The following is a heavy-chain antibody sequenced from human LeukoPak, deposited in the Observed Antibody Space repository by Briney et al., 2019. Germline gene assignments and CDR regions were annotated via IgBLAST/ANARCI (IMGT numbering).Heavy chain of an antibody. V-gene: IGHV3-30*18. J-gene: IGHJ4*02. CDR1: GFTFSSYG. CDR2: ISYDGSNK. Sequence: PGGSLRLSCAASGFTFSSYGMHWVRQAPGKGLEWVAVISYDGSNKYYADSVKGRFTISRDNSKNTLYLQMNSLRAEDTAVYYCAKEVGTDIVATIGYDYWGQGTLVTVSS. CDR3: AKEVGTDIVATIGYDY. D-gene: IGHD5-12*01.